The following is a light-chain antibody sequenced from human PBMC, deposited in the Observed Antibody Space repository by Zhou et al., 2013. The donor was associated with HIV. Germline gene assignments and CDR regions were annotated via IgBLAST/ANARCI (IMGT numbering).Light chain of an antibody. CDR3: QQYYSYPIT. CDR2: AAS. V-gene: IGKV1-16*01. Sequence: DIQMTQSPSSLSASVGDRVTLTCRASQDVGKCLAWYQQKPGKAPKFLIYAASTLQSGVPSSFSGSGSGTDFTLTISCLQSEDFATYYCQQYYSYPITFGQGTRLEIK. CDR1: QDVGKC. J-gene: IGKJ5*01.